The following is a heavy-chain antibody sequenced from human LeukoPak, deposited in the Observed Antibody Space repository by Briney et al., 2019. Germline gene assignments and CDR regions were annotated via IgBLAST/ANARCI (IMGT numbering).Heavy chain of an antibody. Sequence: GGSLRLSCAASGFTFSSYAMHWVRQAPGKGLEWVTVISYDGSNKYYADSVKGRFTISRDNSKNTLYLQMNSLRTEDTAVYYCARGDKQLVFNRNKGGFDPWGQGTLVTVSS. V-gene: IGHV3-30*04. CDR1: GFTFSSYA. CDR2: ISYDGSNK. J-gene: IGHJ5*02. CDR3: ARGDKQLVFNRNKGGFDP. D-gene: IGHD6-13*01.